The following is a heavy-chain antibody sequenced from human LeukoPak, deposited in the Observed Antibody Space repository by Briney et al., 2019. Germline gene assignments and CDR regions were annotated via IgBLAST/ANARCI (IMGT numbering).Heavy chain of an antibody. Sequence: SETLSLTCTVSGGSISSGGYYWSWIRQPPGKGLEWIGYIYYSGSTYYNPSLKSRVTISVDTSKNQFSLKLSSVTAADTAVYYWAREGDYYDSRGTWGQGTMVTVSS. CDR1: GGSISSGGYY. V-gene: IGHV4-30-4*08. CDR2: IYYSGST. CDR3: AREGDYYDSRGT. J-gene: IGHJ3*01. D-gene: IGHD3-22*01.